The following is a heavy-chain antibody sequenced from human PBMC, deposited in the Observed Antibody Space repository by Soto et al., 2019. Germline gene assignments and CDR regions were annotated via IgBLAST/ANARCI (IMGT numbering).Heavy chain of an antibody. D-gene: IGHD3-10*01. CDR3: ARGKDVLLWFGEPAPFDY. CDR2: IKQDGSEK. V-gene: IGHV3-7*01. CDR1: GFPFSSYW. Sequence: GGSLRLSCAASGFPFSSYWMSWVRQAPGKGLEWVANIKQDGSEKYYVDSVKGRFTISRDNAKNSLYLQMNSLRAEDTAVYYCARGKDVLLWFGEPAPFDYWGQGTLVTVSS. J-gene: IGHJ4*02.